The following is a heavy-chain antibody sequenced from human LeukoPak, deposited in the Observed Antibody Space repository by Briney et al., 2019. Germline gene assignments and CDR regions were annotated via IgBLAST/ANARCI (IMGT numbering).Heavy chain of an antibody. CDR1: GYSFTSYW. Sequence: GESLKISCKGSGYSFTSYWISWVRQMPGKGLEWMGRIDPSDSYTNYSPSFQGHVTISADKSISTAYLQWSSLKASDTAMYYCARRLAEAGDLTCFAPWGQGPLVTVSS. CDR2: IDPSDSYT. J-gene: IGHJ5*02. V-gene: IGHV5-10-1*01. D-gene: IGHD6-13*01. CDR3: ARRLAEAGDLTCFAP.